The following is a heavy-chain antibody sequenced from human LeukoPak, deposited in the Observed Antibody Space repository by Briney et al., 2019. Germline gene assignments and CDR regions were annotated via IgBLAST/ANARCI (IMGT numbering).Heavy chain of an antibody. CDR2: TNPNSGDT. CDR3: ARDYYDSSGYYNFDY. J-gene: IGHJ4*02. Sequence: VASVKVSCKASGYTFTAHSMHWVRQAPGQGLEWMGWTNPNSGDTNYVQNFQGRVTMTRDTSISTAYMELSRLTSDDTAVYYCARDYYDSSGYYNFDYWGQGSLVTVSS. CDR1: GYTFTAHS. V-gene: IGHV1-2*02. D-gene: IGHD3-22*01.